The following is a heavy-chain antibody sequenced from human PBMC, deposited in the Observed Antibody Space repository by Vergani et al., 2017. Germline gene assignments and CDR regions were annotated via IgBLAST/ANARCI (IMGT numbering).Heavy chain of an antibody. Sequence: EVQLVESGGGLVQPGGSLRLSCAASGFTSSSYSMNWVRQAPGKGLEWVSYISSSSSTIYYADSVKGRFTISRDNAKNSLYLQMNSLRAEDTAVYYCARDRGFYGMDVWGQGTTVTVSS. D-gene: IGHD5-24*01. V-gene: IGHV3-48*01. CDR2: ISSSSSTI. J-gene: IGHJ6*02. CDR3: ARDRGFYGMDV. CDR1: GFTSSSYS.